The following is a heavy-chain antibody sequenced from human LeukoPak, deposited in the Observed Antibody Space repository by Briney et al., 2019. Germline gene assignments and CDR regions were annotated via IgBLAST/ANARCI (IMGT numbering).Heavy chain of an antibody. D-gene: IGHD3-3*01. CDR3: ARTITDFWSGYNYFDY. CDR2: IYHSGST. Sequence: PSETLSLTCAVSGGSISSGGYSWSWIRQPPGKGLEWIGYIYHSGSTYYNPSLKSRVTISVDRSKNQFSLKLSSVTAADTAVYYCARTITDFWSGYNYFDYWGQGTLVTVSS. J-gene: IGHJ4*02. V-gene: IGHV4-30-2*01. CDR1: GGSISSGGYS.